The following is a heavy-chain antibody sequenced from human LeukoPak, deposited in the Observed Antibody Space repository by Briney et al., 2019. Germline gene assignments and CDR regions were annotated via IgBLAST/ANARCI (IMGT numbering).Heavy chain of an antibody. CDR3: ARDGKVGAYKSGNDY. CDR2: MNRDGSSI. CDR1: GFTFSDYW. D-gene: IGHD1-26*01. Sequence: GGSLRLSCAVSGFTFSDYWMHWVRQAPGKGLVWVSRMNRDGSSITYADSVKGRFTISRDDAKNTLYLQMNSLRAEDTAVYYCARDGKVGAYKSGNDYWGQGILVTVSS. J-gene: IGHJ4*02. V-gene: IGHV3-74*01.